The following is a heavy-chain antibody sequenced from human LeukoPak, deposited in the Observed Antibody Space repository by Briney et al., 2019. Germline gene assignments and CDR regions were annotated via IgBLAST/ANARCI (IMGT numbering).Heavy chain of an antibody. V-gene: IGHV3-7*01. D-gene: IGHD2-2*01. CDR2: INQDGIET. J-gene: IGHJ5*02. Sequence: GGSLRLSCAASGFTFSDYWMSWVRQAPGKGLEWVANINQDGIETYYVDSVKGRFTISRDNAKNSLYLQMSSLRAEDTAVYYCARNYVVVPNGDWFGPWGQGTLVTVSS. CDR1: GFTFSDYW. CDR3: ARNYVVVPNGDWFGP.